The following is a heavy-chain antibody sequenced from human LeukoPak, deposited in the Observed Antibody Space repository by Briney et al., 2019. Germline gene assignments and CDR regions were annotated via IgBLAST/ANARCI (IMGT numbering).Heavy chain of an antibody. CDR3: TTERVNMYRSGWYDFDN. J-gene: IGHJ4*02. D-gene: IGHD6-19*01. CDR2: IESQKDGGTT. V-gene: IGHV3-15*04. Sequence: GGSLRLSCATSGFTLNNAWMSWVRQAPGKGLEWVGRIESQKDGGTTDYAAPVRGRFVISRDDSKNTLYLHMNFVKTEDAAVYYCTTERVNMYRSGWYDFDNWGQGSLVIVSS. CDR1: GFTLNNAW.